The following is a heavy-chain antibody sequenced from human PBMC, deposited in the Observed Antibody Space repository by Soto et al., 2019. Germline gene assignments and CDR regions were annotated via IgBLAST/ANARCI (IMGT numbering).Heavy chain of an antibody. CDR2: ISTSSGSI. Sequence: GGSLRLSCAASGFTFSDYNMNWVRQGPGKGLEWISFISTSSGSIYYAGSVKGRFTISRDNAKNSLYLQLTSLRDEDTAVYYCARGRNHDYIYFDSWGQGTPVTVSS. V-gene: IGHV3-48*02. CDR3: ARGRNHDYIYFDS. J-gene: IGHJ4*02. CDR1: GFTFSDYN. D-gene: IGHD3-16*01.